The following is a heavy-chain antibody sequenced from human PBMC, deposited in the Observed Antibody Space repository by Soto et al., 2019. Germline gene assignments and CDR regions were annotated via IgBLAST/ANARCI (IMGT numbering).Heavy chain of an antibody. Sequence: ASVKVSCKASGYTFTSYDINWVRQATGQGLEWMGWMNPNSGNTGYAQKFQGRVTMTRNTSISTAYMELSSLRSEDTAVYYCETPPVRGDYYYYGMDVWVQGTTVTVSS. CDR2: MNPNSGNT. J-gene: IGHJ6*02. D-gene: IGHD3-10*01. V-gene: IGHV1-8*01. CDR1: GYTFTSYD. CDR3: ETPPVRGDYYYYGMDV.